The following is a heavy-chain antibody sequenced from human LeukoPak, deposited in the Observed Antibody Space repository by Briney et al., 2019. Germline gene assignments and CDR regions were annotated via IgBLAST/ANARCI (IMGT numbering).Heavy chain of an antibody. D-gene: IGHD2-2*01. V-gene: IGHV3-53*01. CDR2: TYSDGNT. CDR1: GFTFSSYW. Sequence: PGGSLRLSCAASGFTFSSYWMSWVRQAPGKGLEWVSFTYSDGNTYYADSVKGRFTISRDSSRNTLYLQMNSLRVEDTAVYYCAGDTHSSNWYDHWGQGTLVTVSS. CDR3: AGDTHSSNWYDH. J-gene: IGHJ5*02.